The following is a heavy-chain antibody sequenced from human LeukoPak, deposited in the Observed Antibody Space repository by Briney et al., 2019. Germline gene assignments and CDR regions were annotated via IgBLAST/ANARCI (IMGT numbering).Heavy chain of an antibody. D-gene: IGHD6-13*01. CDR3: ARGAIGAAGRFDC. CDR1: GFTFSTYG. V-gene: IGHV3-33*01. Sequence: PGRCLRLSCAASGFTFSTYGMHWVRQAPGKGLEWVAVIRSDGSNKYYADSVKGRFTISRDNSKNTLYLQMNSLRAEDTAVYYCARGAIGAAGRFDCWGQGTLVTVSS. J-gene: IGHJ4*02. CDR2: IRSDGSNK.